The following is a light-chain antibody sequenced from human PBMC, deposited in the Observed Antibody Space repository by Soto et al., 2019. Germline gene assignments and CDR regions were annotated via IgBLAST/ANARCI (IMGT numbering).Light chain of an antibody. V-gene: IGKV3-20*01. J-gene: IGKJ1*01. Sequence: ENVYTQSADTPSFSPGERATLSCRASQSVNSGYIAWYRQKPGQAPKLLIFGVSTRATGIPDRFRGSGSGTDFTLTISRLEPEDFAVYFCHQYGFSPATFGQGTKVDNK. CDR2: GVS. CDR3: HQYGFSPAT. CDR1: QSVNSGY.